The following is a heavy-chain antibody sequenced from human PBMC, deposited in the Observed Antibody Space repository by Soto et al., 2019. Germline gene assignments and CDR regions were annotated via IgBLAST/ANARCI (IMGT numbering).Heavy chain of an antibody. CDR2: IYYSGST. V-gene: IGHV4-31*03. CDR1: GGSISSGGYY. Sequence: SETLSLTCTVSGGSISSGGYYWSWIRQHPGKGLEWIGYIYYSGSTYYDPSLKSRVTISVDTSKNQFSLKLTSVTAADTAVYYCARDKITGLFDYWGQGTLVTVSS. D-gene: IGHD2-8*02. CDR3: ARDKITGLFDY. J-gene: IGHJ4*02.